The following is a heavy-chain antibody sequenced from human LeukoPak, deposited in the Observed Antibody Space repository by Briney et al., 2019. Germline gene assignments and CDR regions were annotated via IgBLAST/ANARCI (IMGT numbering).Heavy chain of an antibody. CDR1: GYTFTGHY. CDR2: ISSSTGNT. Sequence: ASVRVSCKTSGYTFTGHYLHWVRQAPGQGLEWMGWISSSTGNTKYAQKLQDRVTMTTDTSTSTAYLYLRNLRSDDTAVYYCVRLPLGYCSSTSCLDWGQGTLVTVSS. V-gene: IGHV1-18*04. J-gene: IGHJ4*02. D-gene: IGHD2-2*01. CDR3: VRLPLGYCSSTSCLD.